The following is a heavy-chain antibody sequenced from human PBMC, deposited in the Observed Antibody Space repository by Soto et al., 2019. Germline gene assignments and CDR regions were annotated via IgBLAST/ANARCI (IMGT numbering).Heavy chain of an antibody. J-gene: IGHJ5*01. D-gene: IGHD6-13*01. CDR1: EYTFTDYY. CDR2: INPSGGST. Sequence: QVQLVQSGAEVEKPGASVKLSCKSSEYTFTDYYIHWVRQAPGQGLEWMGLINPSGGSTSYAQKFQGRVTTTRDTSTSTVYMELSSLRSEDTAVYYCATAAYSTSWYDFWGQGTLVTVSS. CDR3: ATAAYSTSWYDF. V-gene: IGHV1-46*01.